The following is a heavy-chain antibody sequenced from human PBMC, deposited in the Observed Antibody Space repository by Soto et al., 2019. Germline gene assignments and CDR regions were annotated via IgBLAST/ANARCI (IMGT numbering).Heavy chain of an antibody. D-gene: IGHD5-18*01. V-gene: IGHV4-31*03. CDR2: ISHSGST. Sequence: QVQLQESGPGLVKPSQTLSLTCTVAGGSISSAAYYWSWIRQHPGKGLEWIGYISHSGSTYYTPSRKSRVIISADTSKNQFSVNLTSVTATDTAVYYCAREYTYGSNFFDCWGQGARVTVSS. CDR1: GGSISSAAYY. CDR3: AREYTYGSNFFDC. J-gene: IGHJ4*02.